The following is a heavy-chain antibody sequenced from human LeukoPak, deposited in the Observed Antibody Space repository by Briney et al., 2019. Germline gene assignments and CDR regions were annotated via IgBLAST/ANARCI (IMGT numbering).Heavy chain of an antibody. J-gene: IGHJ4*02. CDR1: GYTFTSYY. CDR3: AREEVGRDLGTPGYRDFDY. D-gene: IGHD5-12*01. V-gene: IGHV1-46*01. Sequence: ASVKVSCKASGYTFTSYYMHWVRQAPGQGLEWMGIINPSGGSTSYAQKFQGRVTMTRDTSTSTVYMELSSLRSEDTAVYYCAREEVGRDLGTPGYRDFDYWGQGTLVTVSS. CDR2: INPSGGST.